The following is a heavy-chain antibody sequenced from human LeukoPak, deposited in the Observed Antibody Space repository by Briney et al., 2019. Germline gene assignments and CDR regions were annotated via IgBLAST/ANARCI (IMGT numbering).Heavy chain of an antibody. D-gene: IGHD3-10*01. CDR3: AKDQDSMVRGIIWMNNWFDP. J-gene: IGHJ5*02. CDR2: LSCSGDTT. V-gene: IGHV3-23*01. CDR1: GFTFSSYA. Sequence: GGSLRLSCAASGFTFSSYAMSWVRQAPGKGLEWVSALSCSGDTTHYADSVKGRFTISRDNSKNTLYLQMNSLRAEDAAVYYCAKDQDSMVRGIIWMNNWFDPWGQGTLVTVSS.